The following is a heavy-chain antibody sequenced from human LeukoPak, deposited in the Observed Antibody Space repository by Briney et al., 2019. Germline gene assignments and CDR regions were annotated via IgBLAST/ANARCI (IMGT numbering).Heavy chain of an antibody. CDR1: GYTFTSYD. D-gene: IGHD6-13*01. V-gene: IGHV1-8*01. Sequence: WASVKVSCKASGYTFTSYDINWVRQATGQGLEWMGWMNPNSGNTGYAQKFQGRVTMTRDTSISTAYMELSRLRSDDTAVYYCARVRIPENSSSWYVSGQEYYYYWGQGTLVTVSS. J-gene: IGHJ4*02. CDR2: MNPNSGNT. CDR3: ARVRIPENSSSWYVSGQEYYYY.